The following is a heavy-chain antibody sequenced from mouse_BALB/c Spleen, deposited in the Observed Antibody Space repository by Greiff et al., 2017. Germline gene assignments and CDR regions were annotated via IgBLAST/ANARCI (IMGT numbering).Heavy chain of an antibody. D-gene: IGHD2-5*01. Sequence: QLQQTGPELVKPGASVKISCKASGYSFTDYIMLWVKQSHGKSLEWIGNINPYYGSTSYNLKFKGKATLTVDKSSSTAYMQLNSLTSEDSAVYYCARSKELDYAMDYWGQGTSVTVSS. CDR1: GYSFTDYI. J-gene: IGHJ4*01. V-gene: IGHV1-39*01. CDR2: INPYYGST. CDR3: ARSKELDYAMDY.